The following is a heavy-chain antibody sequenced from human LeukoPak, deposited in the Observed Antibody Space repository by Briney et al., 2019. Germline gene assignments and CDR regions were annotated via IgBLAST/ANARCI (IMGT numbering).Heavy chain of an antibody. Sequence: GGSLRLTCAVSGFTFSGFWMSWSRQAPGKGLDWVASINSDGSEGYYADVVKGRFTISRDNAKNSLYLQINSLRAEDTAVYYCARSSYSSSSSVWGQGTMVTVSS. CDR3: ARSSYSSSSSV. CDR1: GFTFSGFW. V-gene: IGHV3-7*03. CDR2: INSDGSEG. J-gene: IGHJ3*01. D-gene: IGHD6-6*01.